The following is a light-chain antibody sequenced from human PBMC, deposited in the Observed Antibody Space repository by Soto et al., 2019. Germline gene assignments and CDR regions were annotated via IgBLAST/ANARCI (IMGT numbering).Light chain of an antibody. CDR2: DAS. V-gene: IGKV3-20*01. Sequence: EIVLTQSPGTLSLSPGERATLSCRASQSVSSSYLAWYQQKPGQAPRLLIYDASSRATGIPDRFSGSGSGTDFTLTISRLEPEDFAVYYCQQYGSPPWTSGQGTKVDIK. CDR1: QSVSSSY. CDR3: QQYGSPPWT. J-gene: IGKJ1*01.